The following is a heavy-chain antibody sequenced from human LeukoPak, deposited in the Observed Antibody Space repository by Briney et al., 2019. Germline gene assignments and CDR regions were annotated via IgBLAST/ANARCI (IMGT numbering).Heavy chain of an antibody. CDR1: GYTLTELS. V-gene: IGHV1-24*01. CDR2: FDPKRGEI. J-gene: IGHJ4*02. CDR3: ARDGFQDDFWSGYIDY. Sequence: ASVKVSCKVSGYTLTELSMHWVRQAPGKGLEWMGGFDPKRGEIMYAQKFQGRVTVIEDTFTDTAYMELSSLRSEDTAVYYCARDGFQDDFWSGYIDYWGQGTLVTVSS. D-gene: IGHD3-3*01.